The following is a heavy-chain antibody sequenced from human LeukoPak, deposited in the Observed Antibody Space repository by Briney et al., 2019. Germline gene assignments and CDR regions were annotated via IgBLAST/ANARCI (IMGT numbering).Heavy chain of an antibody. CDR3: AKPGDGCSGGSCYYFDY. CDR2: ISGSGGNT. V-gene: IGHV3-23*01. D-gene: IGHD2-15*01. Sequence: GGSLRLSCAASGFTFSSYAMSWVRQAPGKGLEWISGISGSGGNTYYADSVKGRFTISRDISKNTLYLQMNSLRGEDTAVYYCAKPGDGCSGGSCYYFDYWGQGTLVTVSS. J-gene: IGHJ4*02. CDR1: GFTFSSYA.